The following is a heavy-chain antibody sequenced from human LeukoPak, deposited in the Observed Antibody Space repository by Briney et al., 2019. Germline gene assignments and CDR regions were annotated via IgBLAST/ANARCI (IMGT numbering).Heavy chain of an antibody. CDR1: GFTVSSNY. Sequence: PGGSLRLSCAAPGFTVSSNYMSWVRQAPGKGLEWVSVIYSGGSTYYADSVKGRFTISRDNSKNTLYLQMNSLRAEDTAVYYCARGAGVGYCSGGSCPLGDAFDIWGQGTMVTVSS. D-gene: IGHD2-15*01. V-gene: IGHV3-53*01. CDR3: ARGAGVGYCSGGSCPLGDAFDI. J-gene: IGHJ3*02. CDR2: IYSGGST.